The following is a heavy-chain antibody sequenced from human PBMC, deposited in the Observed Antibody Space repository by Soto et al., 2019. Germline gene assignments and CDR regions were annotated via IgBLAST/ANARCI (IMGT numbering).Heavy chain of an antibody. CDR2: IIPIFGTA. V-gene: IGHV1-69*01. CDR3: ERSYGYCSSTSCYNGFDP. Sequence: QVQLVQSGAEVKKPGSSVTVSCKASGGTFSSYAFSWVRHAPGQGLERMGGIIPIFGTATYAQKFQGRVTITADESTSTAYMSLSSLRSEDTAVYDCERSYGYCSSTSCYNGFDPWGQGTPVTVSS. D-gene: IGHD2-2*01. CDR1: GGTFSSYA. J-gene: IGHJ5*02.